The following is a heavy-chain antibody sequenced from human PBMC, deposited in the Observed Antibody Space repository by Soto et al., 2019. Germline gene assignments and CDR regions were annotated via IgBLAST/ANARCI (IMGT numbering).Heavy chain of an antibody. J-gene: IGHJ4*02. V-gene: IGHV3-23*01. Sequence: EVQLLESGGGLVQPGGSLRLSCAAYGFTFRSYAMRWVRQAPVKGLEWVSAISGSGDSTYYADSVKGRFTISRDNSKNTLYLQMNSLRSEYTAVYYCARRGSGSYYDYWGQGTLVTVSS. D-gene: IGHD1-26*01. CDR3: ARRGSGSYYDY. CDR2: ISGSGDST. CDR1: GFTFRSYA.